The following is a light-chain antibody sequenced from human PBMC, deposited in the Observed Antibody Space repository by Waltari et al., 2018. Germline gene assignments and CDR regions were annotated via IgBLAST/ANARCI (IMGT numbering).Light chain of an antibody. J-gene: IGLJ3*02. V-gene: IGLV4-69*01. CDR3: QTGGHGTWV. Sequence: QLVLTQSPSASASLGASVKLTCTLSSGHSSNVIAWLQQQPEKGPRYLMKVNSDGSHSKGDEIPDRFSGSTSGAVRYLSIASGQAEDEADYYCQTGGHGTWVFGGGTKLTVL. CDR1: SGHSSNV. CDR2: VNSDGSH.